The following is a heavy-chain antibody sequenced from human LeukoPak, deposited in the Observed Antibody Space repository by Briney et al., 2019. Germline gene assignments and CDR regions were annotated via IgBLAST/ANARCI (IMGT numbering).Heavy chain of an antibody. D-gene: IGHD4-17*01. J-gene: IGHJ4*02. V-gene: IGHV3-48*01. Sequence: GGSLRLSCAVSGFTFSSYSMTWVRQAPGKGLEWVSYISSTSSTVYYADSVKGRFTISRDNVKNSLYLQMNSLRAEDTAVYYCARDLRCFDYWGQGTLVTVPS. CDR1: GFTFSSYS. CDR3: ARDLRCFDY. CDR2: ISSTSSTV.